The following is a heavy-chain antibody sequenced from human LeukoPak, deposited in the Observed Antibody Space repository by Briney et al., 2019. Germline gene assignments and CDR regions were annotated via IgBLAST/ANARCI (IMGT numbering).Heavy chain of an antibody. CDR3: ARGTTVTDYAMDV. CDR1: GGTFSSYA. Sequence: ASVKVSCKASGGTFSSYAMQWVRQAPGQRLEWMGWINAGNGNTKYSQKFQGRVTITRDTSASTAYMELSSLRSEDTAVYYCARGTTVTDYAMDVWGQGTTVTVSS. D-gene: IGHD4-17*01. V-gene: IGHV1-3*01. CDR2: INAGNGNT. J-gene: IGHJ6*02.